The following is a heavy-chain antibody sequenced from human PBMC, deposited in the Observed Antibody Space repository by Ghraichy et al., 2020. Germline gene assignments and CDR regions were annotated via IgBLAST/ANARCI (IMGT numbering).Heavy chain of an antibody. J-gene: IGHJ3*02. CDR3: AKDEMVVAAIPDAFDI. V-gene: IGHV3-30*02. Sequence: GGSLRLSCAASGFTFSSYGMHWVRQAPGKGLEWVAFIRYDGSNKYYADSVKGRFTISRDNSKNTLYLQMNSLRAEDTAVYYCAKDEMVVAAIPDAFDIWGQGTMVTVSS. CDR1: GFTFSSYG. CDR2: IRYDGSNK. D-gene: IGHD2-15*01.